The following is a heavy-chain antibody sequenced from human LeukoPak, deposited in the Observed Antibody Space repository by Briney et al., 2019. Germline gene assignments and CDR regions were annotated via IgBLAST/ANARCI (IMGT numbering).Heavy chain of an antibody. V-gene: IGHV1-69*04. J-gene: IGHJ6*02. CDR1: GGTFSSYT. CDR3: ARDAGFRSPRHYYYGMDV. CDR2: IIPILGIA. Sequence: GASVKVSCKASGGTFSSYTISWVRQAPGQGLEWMGRIIPILGIANYAQKFRGRVTITADKSTSTAYMELSSLRSEDTAVYYCARDAGFRSPRHYYYGMDVWGQGTTVTVSS.